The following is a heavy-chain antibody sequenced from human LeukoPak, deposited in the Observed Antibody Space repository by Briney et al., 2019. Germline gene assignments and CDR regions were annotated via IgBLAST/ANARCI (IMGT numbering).Heavy chain of an antibody. CDR3: ACGVAAAGWLYLDY. CDR2: IYSSGTT. V-gene: IGHV4-4*07. J-gene: IGHJ4*02. CDR1: GGSITSYY. Sequence: PSETLSLTCTVSGGSITSYYWSWLRQPAGKGLEWIGRIYSSGTTNYSPSLKSRVTMSIDTTQFSLKLSSVTAADTAVYFCACGVAAAGWLYLDYWGQGSLVTVSS. D-gene: IGHD6-13*01.